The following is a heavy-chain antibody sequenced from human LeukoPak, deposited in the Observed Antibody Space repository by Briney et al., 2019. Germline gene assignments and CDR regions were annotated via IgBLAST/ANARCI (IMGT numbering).Heavy chain of an antibody. CDR3: ARLSPRSGYFDY. D-gene: IGHD1-26*01. CDR2: IYYRGST. V-gene: IGHV4-59*01. Sequence: SETLSLTCTVSGGSISSYYWSWVRQPPGKGLEGIGYIYYRGSTNYNPSLKSRVTISVDPSKTQFSLKLSSVTAADTAVYYCARLSPRSGYFDYWGQGTLVTVSS. J-gene: IGHJ4*02. CDR1: GGSISSYY.